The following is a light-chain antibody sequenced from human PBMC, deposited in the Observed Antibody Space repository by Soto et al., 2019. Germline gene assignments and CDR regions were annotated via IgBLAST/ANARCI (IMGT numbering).Light chain of an antibody. CDR2: KAS. CDR1: QSISSW. J-gene: IGKJ5*01. Sequence: DIQMTQSPSTLSASVGDRVTITCRASQSISSWLAWYQQKPGKAPKLLIYKASSLESGVPSRFSGSGSGTEFTLTISSLRPDDFATYYCLQNYNYPRTFGQGTRLEIK. CDR3: LQNYNYPRT. V-gene: IGKV1-5*03.